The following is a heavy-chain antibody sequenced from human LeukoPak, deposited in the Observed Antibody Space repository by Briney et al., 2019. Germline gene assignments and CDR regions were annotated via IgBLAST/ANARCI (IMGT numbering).Heavy chain of an antibody. D-gene: IGHD5-18*01. CDR3: ARDGYSYGSIDY. V-gene: IGHV3-33*01. Sequence: PGGSLRLSCAASGFTFGSFGMHWVRQAPGKGLEWVAVIWYDGSNKYYADSAKGRFTTSRDNSKNTLYLQMNSLRVEDTAVYYCARDGYSYGSIDYWGQGTLVTVSS. J-gene: IGHJ4*02. CDR1: GFTFGSFG. CDR2: IWYDGSNK.